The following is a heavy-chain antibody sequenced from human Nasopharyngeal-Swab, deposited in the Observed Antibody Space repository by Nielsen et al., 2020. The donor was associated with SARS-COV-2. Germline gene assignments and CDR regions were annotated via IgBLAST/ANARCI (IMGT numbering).Heavy chain of an antibody. V-gene: IGHV3-7*01. Sequence: GESLKISCAASGFTFSSYWMSWVRQAPGKGLEWVAHIKQSGSGQYYVDSVKGRFTISRDNAKTSLSLQMNSLRAEDTAVYYCARYCSTTSCPRGFDYWGQGTLVTVSS. CDR3: ARYCSTTSCPRGFDY. CDR2: IKQSGSGQ. J-gene: IGHJ4*02. D-gene: IGHD2-2*01. CDR1: GFTFSSYW.